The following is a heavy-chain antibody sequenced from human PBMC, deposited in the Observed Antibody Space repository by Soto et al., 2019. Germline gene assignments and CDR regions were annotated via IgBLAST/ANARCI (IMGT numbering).Heavy chain of an antibody. Sequence: GGSLRLSCAASGFTFSSYAMSWVRQAPGKGLEWVSAISGSGGSTYYADSVKGRFTISRDNSKNTLYLQMNSLRAEDTAVYYCANSARYFDWSYILGAFDIWGQGTMVTVSS. V-gene: IGHV3-23*01. CDR2: ISGSGGST. CDR3: ANSARYFDWSYILGAFDI. D-gene: IGHD3-9*01. J-gene: IGHJ3*02. CDR1: GFTFSSYA.